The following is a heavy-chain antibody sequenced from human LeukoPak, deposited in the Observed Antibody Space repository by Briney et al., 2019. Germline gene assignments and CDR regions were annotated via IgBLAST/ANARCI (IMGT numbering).Heavy chain of an antibody. V-gene: IGHV3-48*02. Sequence: GGSLRLSCAASGFTFSSYSMNWVRQAPGKGLEWVSYITSSSSTIYYADSVKGRFTISRDNAKNSLSLQMNSLRDEDTAVYYCTRDPHALDYWGQGTLVTVSS. CDR1: GFTFSSYS. CDR2: ITSSSSTI. J-gene: IGHJ4*02. CDR3: TRDPHALDY.